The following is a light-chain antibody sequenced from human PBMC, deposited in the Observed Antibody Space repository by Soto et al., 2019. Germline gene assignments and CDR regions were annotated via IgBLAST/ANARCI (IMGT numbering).Light chain of an antibody. V-gene: IGKV3-15*01. CDR1: QSVSSSY. CDR2: SAS. J-gene: IGKJ1*01. Sequence: EIVLTQSPGTLSLSPCERATLSCRASQSVSSSYLVWYQQKPGQAPRLLIYSASTRATGIPARFSGSGSGTEFSLTISSLQSEDFAIYYCQQYNKWPQTFGQGTKVDIK. CDR3: QQYNKWPQT.